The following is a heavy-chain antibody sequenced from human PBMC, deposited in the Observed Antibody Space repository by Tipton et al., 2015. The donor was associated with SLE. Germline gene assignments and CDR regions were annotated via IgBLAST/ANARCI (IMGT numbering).Heavy chain of an antibody. J-gene: IGHJ3*02. D-gene: IGHD5-18*01. CDR3: ARYSYFAAAFDI. V-gene: IGHV4-39*07. CDR1: GGSISSSNYY. CDR2: IYYSGST. Sequence: TLSLTCTVSGGSISSSNYYWGWIRQPPGKGLEWIGSIYYSGSTYYNPSLKSRVSISVDTSKNQFFLNLHSVTAADTAMYYCARYSYFAAAFDIWGQGTLVTVSS.